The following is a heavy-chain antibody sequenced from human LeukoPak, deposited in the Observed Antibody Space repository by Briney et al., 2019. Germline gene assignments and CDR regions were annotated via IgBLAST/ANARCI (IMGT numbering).Heavy chain of an antibody. Sequence: SETLSLTCTVSGYSISSGYYWGWIRQPPGRGLEWIGSISHSGSTYYNPSLKSRVTVSVDTPKKQFSLKLSSVTAADTAVYYCARSYSGTYLGLDYWGQGTLVTVSS. J-gene: IGHJ4*02. CDR3: ARSYSGTYLGLDY. CDR2: ISHSGST. D-gene: IGHD1-26*01. V-gene: IGHV4-38-2*02. CDR1: GYSISSGYY.